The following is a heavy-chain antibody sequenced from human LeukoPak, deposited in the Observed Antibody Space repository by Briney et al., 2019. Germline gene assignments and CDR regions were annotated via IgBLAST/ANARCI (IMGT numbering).Heavy chain of an antibody. CDR2: FDPEDGET. V-gene: IGHV1-24*01. CDR1: GYTLTELS. J-gene: IGHJ6*03. Sequence: ASEKVSCKVCGYTLTELSMHWVRQAPGKGLEWMGGFDPEDGETIYAQKFEGRVTMTEDTSTDTAYMELSSLRSEDTAVYYCARRAVADYYYYNMDVWGKGTTVTVSS. D-gene: IGHD6-19*01. CDR3: ARRAVADYYYYNMDV.